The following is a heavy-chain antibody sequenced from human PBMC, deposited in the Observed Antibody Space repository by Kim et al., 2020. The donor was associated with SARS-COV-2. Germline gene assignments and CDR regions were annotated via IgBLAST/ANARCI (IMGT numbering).Heavy chain of an antibody. D-gene: IGHD3-22*01. V-gene: IGHV4-34*01. J-gene: IGHJ4*02. Sequence: LKSRVTISVDTSKNQFSLKLSSVTAADTAVYYCARSYYDSSGYYPAYFDYWGQGTLVTVSS. CDR3: ARSYYDSSGYYPAYFDY.